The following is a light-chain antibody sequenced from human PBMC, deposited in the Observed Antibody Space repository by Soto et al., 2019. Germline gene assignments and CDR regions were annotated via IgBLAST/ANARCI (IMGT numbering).Light chain of an antibody. CDR3: QQYNSYSWT. CDR2: KAS. J-gene: IGKJ1*01. Sequence: DLQVTQSAFTMSASVGDRVPITGGASQSISSWLAWYQQKPGKAPKLLIYKASSLQSGVPSRFSGSGSGTEFTLTISSLQPDDFATYYCQQYNSYSWTFGQGTKVDIK. V-gene: IGKV1-5*03. CDR1: QSISSW.